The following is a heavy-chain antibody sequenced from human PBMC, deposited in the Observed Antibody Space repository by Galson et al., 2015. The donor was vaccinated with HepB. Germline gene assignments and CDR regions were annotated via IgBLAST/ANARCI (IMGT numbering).Heavy chain of an antibody. Sequence: SVKVSCKASGYTLTELSMHWVRQAPGKGLEWMGGFDPEDGETIYAQKFQGRVTLTEDTSTDTAYMELSSLRSEDTAVYYCATAYYYGSGSYYFDYWGQGTLVTVSS. D-gene: IGHD3-10*01. CDR1: GYTLTELS. CDR3: ATAYYYGSGSYYFDY. J-gene: IGHJ4*02. V-gene: IGHV1-24*01. CDR2: FDPEDGET.